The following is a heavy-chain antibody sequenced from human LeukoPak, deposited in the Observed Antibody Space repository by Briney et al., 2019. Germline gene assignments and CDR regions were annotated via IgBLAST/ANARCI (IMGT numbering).Heavy chain of an antibody. CDR3: AREWSSSSDAFDI. CDR1: GGSISSSSYY. D-gene: IGHD6-6*01. CDR2: IYYSGST. J-gene: IGHJ3*02. Sequence: SETLSLTCTVSGGSISSSSYYWGWIRQPPGKGLEWVGSIYYSGSTYYNPSLKSRVTISVDTSKNQFSLKLSSVTAADTAVYYCAREWSSSSDAFDIWGQGQWSPSLQ. V-gene: IGHV4-39*07.